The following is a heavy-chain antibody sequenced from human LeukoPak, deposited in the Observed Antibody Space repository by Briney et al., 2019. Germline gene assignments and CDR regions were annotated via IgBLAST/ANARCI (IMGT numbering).Heavy chain of an antibody. CDR1: GFTFSSYS. D-gene: IGHD5-24*01. J-gene: IGHJ4*02. Sequence: PGGSLRLSCTASGFTFSSYSMNWVRQAPGKGLEWVSTISSGGNYIYYADSVKGRFTISRDNAKNSLYLQMNSLRAEDTAVYYCARRIGSRDGYNWDYWGQGTLVTVSS. CDR2: ISSGGNYI. CDR3: ARRIGSRDGYNWDY. V-gene: IGHV3-21*01.